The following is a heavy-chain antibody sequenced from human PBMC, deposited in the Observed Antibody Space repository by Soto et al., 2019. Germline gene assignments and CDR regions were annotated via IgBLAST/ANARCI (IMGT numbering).Heavy chain of an antibody. CDR2: IKSRTDGGTT. D-gene: IGHD6-19*01. V-gene: IGHV3-15*01. CDR1: GFTFSNAW. J-gene: IGHJ6*02. Sequence: GGSLRLSCAASGFTFSNAWMSWVRQAPGKGLEWVGRIKSRTDGGTTDYAAPVKGRFTISRDDSKNTLYLQMNSLKTEDTAVYYCTSQGGYSSGWYYYGMDVWGQGTTVTVSS. CDR3: TSQGGYSSGWYYYGMDV.